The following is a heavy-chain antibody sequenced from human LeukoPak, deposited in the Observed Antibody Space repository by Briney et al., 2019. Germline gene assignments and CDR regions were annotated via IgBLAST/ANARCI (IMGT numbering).Heavy chain of an antibody. CDR1: GFTFSSYW. D-gene: IGHD3-22*01. CDR3: ARGPDQLTKYYYDSSGYYLFDY. Sequence: PGGSLRLSCAASGFTFSSYWMSWVRQAPGKGLEWVANIKQDGSEKYYVDSVKGRFTISRDNAKNSLYLQMNSLRAEDTAVYYCARGPDQLTKYYYDSSGYYLFDYWGQGTLVTVSS. V-gene: IGHV3-7*01. J-gene: IGHJ4*02. CDR2: IKQDGSEK.